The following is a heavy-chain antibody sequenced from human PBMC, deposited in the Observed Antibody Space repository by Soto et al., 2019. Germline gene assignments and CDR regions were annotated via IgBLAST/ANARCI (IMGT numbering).Heavy chain of an antibody. D-gene: IGHD4-17*01. J-gene: IGHJ4*02. CDR1: GFTFSSYG. CDR3: ARDSGSRYDYGPSKLLTEVCPGY. CDR2: IWYDGSNK. Sequence: PGGSLRLSCAASGFTFSSYGMHWVRQAPGKGLEWVAVIWYDGSNKYYADSVKGRFTISRDNSKNTLYLQMSSLRAEDTAVYYCARDSGSRYDYGPSKLLTEVCPGYWGQGTLVTVSS. V-gene: IGHV3-33*01.